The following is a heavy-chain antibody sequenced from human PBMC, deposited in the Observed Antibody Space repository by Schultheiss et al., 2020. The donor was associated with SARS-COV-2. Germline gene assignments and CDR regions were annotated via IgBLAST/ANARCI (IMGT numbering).Heavy chain of an antibody. V-gene: IGHV3-30*18. Sequence: GGSLRLSCAASGFTFSSYGMHWVRQAPGKGLEWVAVISYDGSNKYYADSVKGRFTISRDNSKNTLCLQMNSLRAEDTAVYYCAKDREVVAATLYGMDVWGQGTTVTVSS. CDR3: AKDREVVAATLYGMDV. D-gene: IGHD2-15*01. CDR1: GFTFSSYG. CDR2: ISYDGSNK. J-gene: IGHJ6*02.